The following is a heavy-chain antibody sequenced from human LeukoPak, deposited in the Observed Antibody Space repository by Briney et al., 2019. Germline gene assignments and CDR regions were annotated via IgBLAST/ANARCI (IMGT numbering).Heavy chain of an antibody. D-gene: IGHD1-7*01. J-gene: IGHJ3*01. Sequence: GRSLRLSCAASGFTFSSYGMHWVRQAPGKGLKWVAVISYDESNKYYADSVKGRFTISRDNSKNTLYLQMNSLRAEDTAVYYCAKDLTGTTWTVWGQGTMVTVSS. CDR1: GFTFSSYG. CDR3: AKDLTGTTWTV. CDR2: ISYDESNK. V-gene: IGHV3-30*18.